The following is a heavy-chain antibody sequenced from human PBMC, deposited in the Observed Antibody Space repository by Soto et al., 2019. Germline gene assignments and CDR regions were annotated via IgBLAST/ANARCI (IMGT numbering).Heavy chain of an antibody. CDR2: ISTSSSTI. CDR3: AGRKVGAATSYYYYGMDV. V-gene: IGHV3-48*02. D-gene: IGHD1-26*01. Sequence: PGGSLRLSCAASGFTFSSYSMNWVRQAPGKGLEWVSYISTSSSTIYSADSVKGRFTISRDNAKNSLYLQMNSLRDEDTAVYYCAGRKVGAATSYYYYGMDVWGQGTTVTVSS. CDR1: GFTFSSYS. J-gene: IGHJ6*02.